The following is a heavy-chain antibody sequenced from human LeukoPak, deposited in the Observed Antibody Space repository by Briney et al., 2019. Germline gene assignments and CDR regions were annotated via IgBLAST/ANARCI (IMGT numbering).Heavy chain of an antibody. CDR1: GGTFSSYA. D-gene: IGHD1-1*01. V-gene: IGHV1-69*04. Sequence: ASVKVSCKASGGTFSSYAISWVRQAPGQGLEWMGRIIPILGIANYAQKFQGRVTITADKSTGTAYMELSSLRSEDTAVYYCASFQVERQGYWGQGTLVTVSS. CDR3: ASFQVERQGY. J-gene: IGHJ4*02. CDR2: IIPILGIA.